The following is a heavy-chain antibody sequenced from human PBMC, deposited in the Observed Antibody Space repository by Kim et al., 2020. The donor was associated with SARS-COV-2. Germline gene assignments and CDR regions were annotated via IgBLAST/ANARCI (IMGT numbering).Heavy chain of an antibody. CDR2: IGANSEET. CDR3: AKGWPGLLEFIRLDS. D-gene: IGHD1-1*01. V-gene: IGHV3-23*01. Sequence: GWSLRLSCAASGFSFSSHAMSWVRQAPGKGLEWVSGIGANSEETPYADSVKGRFTISRDNSKNTVFLQMSSLRVEDTAIYYCAKGWPGLLEFIRLDSWA. CDR1: GFSFSSHA. J-gene: IGHJ5*01.